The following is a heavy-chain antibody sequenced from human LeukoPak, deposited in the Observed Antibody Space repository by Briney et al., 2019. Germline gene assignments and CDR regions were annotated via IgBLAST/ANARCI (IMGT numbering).Heavy chain of an antibody. J-gene: IGHJ4*02. CDR3: AGDSGYCKEINCHHFDF. CDR2: ISVRGDTI. D-gene: IGHD2-15*01. CDR1: GFSFSTYE. Sequence: GGSLRLSCAASGFSFSTYEMNWVRQAPGKGLEWVSYISVRGDTIYYADSVKGRFTISRDNAKNSLYLEMNSLRGEDTAVYYCAGDSGYCKEINCHHFDFWGQGTLVTVSS. V-gene: IGHV3-48*03.